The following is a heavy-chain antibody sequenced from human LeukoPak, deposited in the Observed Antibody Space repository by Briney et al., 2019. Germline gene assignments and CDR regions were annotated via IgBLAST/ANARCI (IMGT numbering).Heavy chain of an antibody. D-gene: IGHD6-13*01. CDR1: GFTFSDYY. Sequence: PGGSLRLSCEASGFTFSDYYMSWIRQAPGKGLEWVSYISSTSYTNYADSVKGRFTISRDNAKNSLYLQMNSLGAEDTAVYYCAREYSNYGMDVWGQGTTVTVSS. V-gene: IGHV3-11*05. CDR2: ISSTSYT. J-gene: IGHJ6*02. CDR3: AREYSNYGMDV.